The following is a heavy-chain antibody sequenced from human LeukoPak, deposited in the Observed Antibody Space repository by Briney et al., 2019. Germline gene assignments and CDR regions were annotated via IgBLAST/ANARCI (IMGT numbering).Heavy chain of an antibody. V-gene: IGHV3-30*02. CDR1: GFTLSSYW. J-gene: IGHJ4*02. Sequence: GGSLRLSCAASGFTLSSYWMHWVRQAPGKGLEWVGFIRYDGSNKYYAEDVNGRFTSTRDNSKNTPYLQMNSLRAGDKAVYYCAKFQLPLLGATPFDYWGQGTLVTVSS. D-gene: IGHD1-26*01. CDR2: IRYDGSNK. CDR3: AKFQLPLLGATPFDY.